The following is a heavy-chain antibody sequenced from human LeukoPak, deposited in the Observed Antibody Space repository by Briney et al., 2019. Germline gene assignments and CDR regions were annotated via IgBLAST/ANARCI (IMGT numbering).Heavy chain of an antibody. V-gene: IGHV4-4*02. CDR3: ARAVGRDGYNL. D-gene: IGHD5-24*01. CDR2: VNIQGST. Sequence: SETLSLTCGVSGVSITNTNYWTWVRQPPGKGLEWIGKVNIQGSTNYNPSLMGRVAISVDTSENHISLQLTSVTAADTAVYYCARAVGRDGYNLWGQGTLVTVSS. CDR1: GVSITNTNY. J-gene: IGHJ4*02.